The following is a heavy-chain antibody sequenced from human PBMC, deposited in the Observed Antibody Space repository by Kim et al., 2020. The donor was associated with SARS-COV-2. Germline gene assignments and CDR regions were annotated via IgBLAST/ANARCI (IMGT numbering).Heavy chain of an antibody. V-gene: IGHV3-64D*09. J-gene: IGHJ4*02. CDR1: GFSFSNYA. CDR2: INSNGGNT. Sequence: GGSLRLSCSASGFSFSNYAMNWVRQAPGKGLEYVSIINSNGGNTFYADSVKGRFTISRDNSKNTLSLQMSSLRAEDTAVYYCVKAIDGYNLGDYWGQGILVTVSS. D-gene: IGHD5-12*01. CDR3: VKAIDGYNLGDY.